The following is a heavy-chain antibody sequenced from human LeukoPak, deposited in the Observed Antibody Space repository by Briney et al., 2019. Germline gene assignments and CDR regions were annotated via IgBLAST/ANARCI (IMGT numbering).Heavy chain of an antibody. J-gene: IGHJ6*02. V-gene: IGHV3-74*01. CDR1: GFTFSSYW. CDR3: AKVTSRTNGDYGMDV. D-gene: IGHD4-17*01. CDR2: INSDGSST. Sequence: GGSLRLSCAASGFTFSSYWMHWVRQAPGKGLVWVSRINSDGSSTSYADSVKGRFTISRDNAKNTLYLQMNSLRAEDTAVYYCAKVTSRTNGDYGMDVWGQGTTVTVSS.